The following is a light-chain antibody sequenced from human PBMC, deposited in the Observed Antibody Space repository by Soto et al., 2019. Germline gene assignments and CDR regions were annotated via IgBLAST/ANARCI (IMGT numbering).Light chain of an antibody. V-gene: IGLV2-14*03. CDR1: GSDIGGYNY. CDR3: SSYRASSTTHYV. CDR2: DVT. J-gene: IGLJ1*01. Sequence: QSVLTQPASLSGSPGQSITISCTGTGSDIGGYNYVSWYQQHPGKAPKLIIHDVTNRPSGVSDRFFGSKSGNTASLTISGLQAEDEADYSCSSYRASSTTHYVFGTGTKLTVL.